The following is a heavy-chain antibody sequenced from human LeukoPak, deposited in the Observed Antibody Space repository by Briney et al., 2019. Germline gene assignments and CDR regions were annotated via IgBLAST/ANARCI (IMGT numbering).Heavy chain of an antibody. Sequence: PGGSLRLSCAASGFTFSSYGMHWVRQAPGKGLEWVAVVSYDGNNKYYADSVKGRITISRDNSKNTLYLQMNSLRTEDTAVYFCARVRRGSYYDFDYWGQGTLVTVSS. V-gene: IGHV3-30*03. D-gene: IGHD1-26*01. CDR2: VSYDGNNK. CDR1: GFTFSSYG. J-gene: IGHJ4*02. CDR3: ARVRRGSYYDFDY.